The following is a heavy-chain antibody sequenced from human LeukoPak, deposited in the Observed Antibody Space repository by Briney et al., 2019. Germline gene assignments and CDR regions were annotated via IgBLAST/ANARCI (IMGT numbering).Heavy chain of an antibody. J-gene: IGHJ6*02. Sequence: ASETLSLTCAVYGGSFSGYYWSWIRQPPGKGLEWIGEINHSGSTNYNPSLKSRVTISVDTSKNQFSLKLSSVTAADTAVYYCAREPGDIVATTGYYYGMDVWGQGTTVTVSS. CDR2: INHSGST. D-gene: IGHD5-12*01. V-gene: IGHV4-34*01. CDR1: GGSFSGYY. CDR3: AREPGDIVATTGYYYGMDV.